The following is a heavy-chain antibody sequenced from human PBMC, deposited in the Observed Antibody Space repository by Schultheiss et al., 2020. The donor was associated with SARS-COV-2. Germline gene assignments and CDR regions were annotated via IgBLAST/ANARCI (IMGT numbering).Heavy chain of an antibody. CDR2: IKSKTDGGTT. Sequence: GESLKISCAASGFTFSNAWMSWVRQAPGKGLEWVGRIKSKTDGGTTDYAAPVKGRFTISRDDSKNTLYLQMNSLKTEDTAVYYCIRHYYDSSGYYDYWGQGTLVTVSS. CDR3: IRHYYDSSGYYDY. J-gene: IGHJ4*02. CDR1: GFTFSNAW. V-gene: IGHV3-15*01. D-gene: IGHD3-22*01.